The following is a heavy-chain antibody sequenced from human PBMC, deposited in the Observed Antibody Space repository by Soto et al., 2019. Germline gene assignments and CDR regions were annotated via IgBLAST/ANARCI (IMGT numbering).Heavy chain of an antibody. D-gene: IGHD1-1*01. CDR1: GGSISSYY. CDR2: LYYSGST. J-gene: IGHJ4*02. Sequence: QVQLQESGPGLVKPSETLSLTCTVSGGSISSYYWSWIRQPPGKGLEWIGYLYYSGSTNYSPSLKSRVTISVDTSKNQFSLKLSSVTAADTAVYYCARRYGYSFDYWGQGTLVTVSS. CDR3: ARRYGYSFDY. V-gene: IGHV4-59*08.